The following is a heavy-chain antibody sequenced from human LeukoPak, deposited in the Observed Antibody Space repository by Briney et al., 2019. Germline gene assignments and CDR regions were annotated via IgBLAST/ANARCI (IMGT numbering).Heavy chain of an antibody. Sequence: GFLRLSCAASGFTFSSYSMNWVRQAPGKGLEWVSSISSSSSYIYYADLVKGRFTISRDNAKNSLYLQMNSLRAEDTAVYYCARGAATVTTVTLYFDLWGRGTLVTVSS. CDR3: ARGAATVTTVTLYFDL. V-gene: IGHV3-21*01. CDR2: ISSSSSYI. D-gene: IGHD4-17*01. CDR1: GFTFSSYS. J-gene: IGHJ2*01.